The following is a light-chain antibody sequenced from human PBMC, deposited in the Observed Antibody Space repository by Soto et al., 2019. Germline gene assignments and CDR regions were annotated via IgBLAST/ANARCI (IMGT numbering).Light chain of an antibody. CDR3: RLYTNNSTYV. J-gene: IGLJ1*01. CDR1: SSEVCGYNY. Sequence: QSVPTWPASGSGSPGQSLTLSCNGTSSEVCGYNYVFWYQQRHGKATTLMIYEASNRPSGVSNRFSGSKXASTASLTISGLQAEDEADYYCRLYTNNSTYVFGNGTNVTVL. CDR2: EAS. V-gene: IGLV2-14*01.